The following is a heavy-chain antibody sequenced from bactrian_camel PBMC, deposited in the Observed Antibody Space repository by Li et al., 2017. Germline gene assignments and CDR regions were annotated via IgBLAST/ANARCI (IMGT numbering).Heavy chain of an antibody. D-gene: IGHD1*01. CDR2: IGTGGGFE. V-gene: IGHV3S53*01. Sequence: HVQLVESGGGSVQPGGSLRLSCVASGIEYRQRCMGWFHQTPGNEREGVASIGTGGGFEYYADSVKGRFTISRDNAKITLLMNNLEPEDTGIYYCAADSTFFSLCLAEESVVWGKGTQVTVS. CDR1: GIEYRQRC. J-gene: IGHJ4*01. CDR3: AADSTFFSLCLAEESVV.